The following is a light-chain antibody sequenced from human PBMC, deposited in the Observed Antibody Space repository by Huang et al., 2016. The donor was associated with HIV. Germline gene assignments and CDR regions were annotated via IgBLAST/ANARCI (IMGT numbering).Light chain of an antibody. J-gene: IGKJ1*01. CDR3: QQYYSTPRT. CDR1: QNVLYSSNNKNY. CDR2: WAS. Sequence: DIVMTQSPDSLAVSLGERATINCKSSQNVLYSSNNKNYFAWYQQKPGQPPKLLIYWASTRESGVPDRFSGSGSGTDFTLTISSLQAEDVAVYFCQQYYSTPRTFGQGTKVEIK. V-gene: IGKV4-1*01.